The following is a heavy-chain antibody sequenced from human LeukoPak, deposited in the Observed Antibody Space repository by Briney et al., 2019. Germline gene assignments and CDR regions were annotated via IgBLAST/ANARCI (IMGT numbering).Heavy chain of an antibody. CDR3: AKSNGYGLVDI. J-gene: IGHJ3*02. CDR1: GVSISSYY. CDR2: IFYSGGT. Sequence: SETLSLTCTVSGVSISSYYWSWIRQTPGKGLEWIGNIFYSGGTYYSPSLTSRVTISLDTSRNQFSLKLNSVTAADTAVYYCAKSNGYGLVDIWGQGTMVTVSS. D-gene: IGHD3-10*01. V-gene: IGHV4-59*04.